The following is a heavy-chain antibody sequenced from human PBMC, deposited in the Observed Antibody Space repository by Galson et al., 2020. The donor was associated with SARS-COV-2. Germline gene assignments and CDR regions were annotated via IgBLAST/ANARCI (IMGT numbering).Heavy chain of an antibody. CDR1: GFTFTSYS. J-gene: IGHJ3*02. CDR2: ISSGSSHI. CDR3: ARVMWDLGCDI. D-gene: IGHD1-26*01. V-gene: IGHV3-21*01. Sequence: GESLKISCAASGFTFTSYSMNWVRQAPGKGLEWVSSISSGSSHIYYADSVKGRFTISRDNAKNSLYLQMNSLRAEDTAVYYCARVMWDLGCDIWGQGTMVTVSS.